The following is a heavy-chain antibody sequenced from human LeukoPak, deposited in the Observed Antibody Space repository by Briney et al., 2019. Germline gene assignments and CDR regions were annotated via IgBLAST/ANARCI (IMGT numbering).Heavy chain of an antibody. J-gene: IGHJ6*03. CDR2: INHSGST. V-gene: IGHV4-34*01. CDR3: ARGAPSFWSGYYTGASGYYYMDV. D-gene: IGHD3-3*01. Sequence: SETLSLTCAVYGGSFSGYYWSWIRQPPGKGLEWIGEINHSGSTNYNPSLKSRVTISVDTPKNQFSLKLSSVTAADTAVYYCARGAPSFWSGYYTGASGYYYMDVWGKGTTVTVSS. CDR1: GGSFSGYY.